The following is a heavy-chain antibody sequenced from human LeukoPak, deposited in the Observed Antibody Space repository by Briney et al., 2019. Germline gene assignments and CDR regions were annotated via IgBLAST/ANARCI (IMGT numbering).Heavy chain of an antibody. Sequence: PGGSLRLSCAASGFTFSTYWMHWVRQAPGKGLVWVSSINSDGSTTTYADFVKGRFTISRDNAKNTLYLQMNGLRAEDTAMYYCASPHSAWGQGTLVTVSP. J-gene: IGHJ5*02. CDR1: GFTFSTYW. V-gene: IGHV3-74*01. CDR3: ASPHSA. D-gene: IGHD5-18*01. CDR2: INSDGSTT.